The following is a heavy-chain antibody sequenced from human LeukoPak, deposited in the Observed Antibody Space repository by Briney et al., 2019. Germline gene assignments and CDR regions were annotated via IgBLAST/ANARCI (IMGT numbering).Heavy chain of an antibody. D-gene: IGHD3-10*01. V-gene: IGHV4-4*07. CDR1: GASISSYY. CDR2: LYISGST. Sequence: SETLSLTCTVSGASISSYYYNWIRQTAGRGLEWIGRLYISGSTDYNPSLKSRVTISVDTSNNQFSLNLNSVTAADTAVYFCARDLSGSLYLDYWGQGVLVTVSS. J-gene: IGHJ4*02. CDR3: ARDLSGSLYLDY.